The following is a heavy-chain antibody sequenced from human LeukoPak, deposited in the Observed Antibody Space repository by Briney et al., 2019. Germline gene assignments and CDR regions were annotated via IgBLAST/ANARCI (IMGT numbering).Heavy chain of an antibody. CDR1: GYTFTSYD. V-gene: IGHV1-8*01. J-gene: IGHJ4*02. CDR3: ARGRYGSGDFDY. Sequence: RASVKVSCKASGYTFTSYDINWVRQATGRGLEWMGWMNPNSGNTGYAQKFQGRVTMTRNTSISTAYMELSSLRSEDTAVYYCARGRYGSGDFDYWGQGTLVTVSS. CDR2: MNPNSGNT. D-gene: IGHD3-10*01.